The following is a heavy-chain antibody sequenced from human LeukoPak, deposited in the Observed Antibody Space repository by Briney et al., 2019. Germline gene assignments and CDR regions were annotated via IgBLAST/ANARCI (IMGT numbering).Heavy chain of an antibody. CDR1: GFTFSSYG. J-gene: IGHJ6*02. V-gene: IGHV3-33*06. CDR2: IWYDGSNK. Sequence: PGRSLRLSCAASGFTFSSYGMHWVRQAPGKGLEWVAVIWYDGSNKYYADSVKGRFTISRDNSKNTLYLQMNSLRAEDTAVYYCAKWGSGSPSDGMDVWGQGTTVTVSS. CDR3: AKWGSGSPSDGMDV. D-gene: IGHD3-10*01.